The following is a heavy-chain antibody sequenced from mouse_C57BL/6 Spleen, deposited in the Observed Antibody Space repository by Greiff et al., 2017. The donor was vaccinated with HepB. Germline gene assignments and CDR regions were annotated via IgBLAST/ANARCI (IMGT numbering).Heavy chain of an antibody. D-gene: IGHD1-1*01. CDR3: ARGKSFIPPVVAGGY. V-gene: IGHV1-53*01. J-gene: IGHJ2*01. CDR1: GYTFTSYW. CDR2: INPSNGGT. Sequence: QVQLQQPGTELVKPGASVKLSCKASGYTFTSYWMHWVKQRPGQGLEWIGNINPSNGGTNYNEKFKSKATLTVDKSSSTAYMQLSSLTSEDSAVYYFARGKSFIPPVVAGGYWGHRTTLTDSS.